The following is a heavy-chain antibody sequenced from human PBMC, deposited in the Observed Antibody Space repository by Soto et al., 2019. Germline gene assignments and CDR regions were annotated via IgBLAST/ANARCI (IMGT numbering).Heavy chain of an antibody. V-gene: IGHV3-33*01. J-gene: IGHJ4*02. D-gene: IGHD6-19*01. Sequence: GGSLRLSCAASGFTFSSYGMHWVRQAPGKGLEWVAVIWYDGSNKYYADSVKGRFTISRDNSKNTLYLQMNSLRAEDTAVYYCAREYPPYSSGWNFDYWGQGTLVTVSS. CDR2: IWYDGSNK. CDR3: AREYPPYSSGWNFDY. CDR1: GFTFSSYG.